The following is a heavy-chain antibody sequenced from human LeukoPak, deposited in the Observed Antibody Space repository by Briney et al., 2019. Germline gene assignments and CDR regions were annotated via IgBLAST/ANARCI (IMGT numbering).Heavy chain of an antibody. V-gene: IGHV3-33*08. Sequence: SLRLSCAASGFTFSSYGMHWVRQAPGKGLEWVAVIWYDRSNKYYADSVKGRFTISRDNSKNTLYLQMNSLRAEDTAVYYCARDPYYYDSSGYFDYWGQGTLVTVSS. CDR3: ARDPYYYDSSGYFDY. J-gene: IGHJ4*02. CDR1: GFTFSSYG. CDR2: IWYDRSNK. D-gene: IGHD3-22*01.